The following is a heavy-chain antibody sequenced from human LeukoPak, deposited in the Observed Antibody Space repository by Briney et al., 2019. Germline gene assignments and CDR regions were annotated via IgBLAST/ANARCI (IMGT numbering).Heavy chain of an antibody. CDR2: ISGSGGST. J-gene: IGHJ5*02. CDR3: AKGLLEEDWFDP. D-gene: IGHD3-10*01. CDR1: GFTFSSYG. V-gene: IGHV3-23*01. Sequence: PGGSLRLSCAASGFTFSSYGMSWVRQAPGKGLEWVSAISGSGGSTYYADSVKGRFTISRDNSKNTLDLQMNSLRAEDTAVYYCAKGLLEEDWFDPWGQGTLVTVSS.